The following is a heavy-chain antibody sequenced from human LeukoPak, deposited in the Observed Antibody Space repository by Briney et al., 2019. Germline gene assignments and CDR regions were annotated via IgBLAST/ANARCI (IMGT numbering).Heavy chain of an antibody. CDR2: ISGSGGST. CDR3: AKDSRVEHYDFWSGYYLMRPFDP. J-gene: IGHJ5*02. CDR1: GFTFSSYA. D-gene: IGHD3-3*01. V-gene: IGHV3-23*01. Sequence: GGSLRLSCAASGFTFSSYAMSWVRQAPGKGLEWVSAISGSGGSTYYADSVKGRFTISRDNSKNTLYLQMNSLRAEDTAVYYCAKDSRVEHYDFWSGYYLMRPFDPWGQGTLVTVSS.